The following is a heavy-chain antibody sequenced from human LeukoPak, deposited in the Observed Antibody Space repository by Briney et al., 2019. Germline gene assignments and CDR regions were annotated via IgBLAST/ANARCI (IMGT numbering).Heavy chain of an antibody. CDR3: AREVVATSRAYMDV. CDR1: GGSISSYY. J-gene: IGHJ6*03. Sequence: SETLSLTCTVSGGSISSYYWSWIRQPPGKGLEWIGYIYYSGSTNYNPSLKSRVTISVDTSKNQFSLKLSSVTAADTAVYYCAREVVATSRAYMDVWGKGTTVTVSS. CDR2: IYYSGST. V-gene: IGHV4-59*01. D-gene: IGHD5-12*01.